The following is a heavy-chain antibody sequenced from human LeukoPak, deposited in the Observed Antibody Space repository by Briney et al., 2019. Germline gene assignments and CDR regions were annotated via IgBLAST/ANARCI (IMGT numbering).Heavy chain of an antibody. CDR3: ARAIFSSGWYLVDY. CDR1: GFTFDDYG. D-gene: IGHD6-19*01. Sequence: GGSLRLSCAASGFTFDDYGMSWVRQAPGKGLEWVSYISGGGDTIYYADSVKGRFTISRDNAKNSLYLQMNSLRAEDTAVYYCARAIFSSGWYLVDYWGQGTLVTVSS. V-gene: IGHV3-48*04. J-gene: IGHJ4*02. CDR2: ISGGGDTI.